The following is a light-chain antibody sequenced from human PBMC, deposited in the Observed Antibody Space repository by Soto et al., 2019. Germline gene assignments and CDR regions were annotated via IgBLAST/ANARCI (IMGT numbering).Light chain of an antibody. Sequence: QSVLTQPPSVSAAPGQKVTISCSGSYSNIGNNYLSWYQQLPGTVPKLLIYDDNKRPSGIPDRFSASKSDTPATLDITGLQTGDEAYYYCGTWDVSLSAGVFGGGTKVTVL. CDR1: YSNIGNNY. CDR3: GTWDVSLSAGV. CDR2: DDN. V-gene: IGLV1-51*01. J-gene: IGLJ3*02.